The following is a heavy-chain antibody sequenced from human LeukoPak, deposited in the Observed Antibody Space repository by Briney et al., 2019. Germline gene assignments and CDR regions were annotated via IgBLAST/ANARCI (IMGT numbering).Heavy chain of an antibody. CDR1: GGTFSSYA. V-gene: IGHV1-69*05. CDR3: ARERVGFPLRKNVPYYYMDV. Sequence: GASVKVSCKASGGTFSSYAISWVRQAPGQGLEWMGGIIPIFGTANYAQKFQGRVTITTDESTSTAYMELSSLRSEDTAVYYCARERVGFPLRKNVPYYYMDVWGKGTTVTVSS. CDR2: IIPIFGTA. D-gene: IGHD1-1*01. J-gene: IGHJ6*03.